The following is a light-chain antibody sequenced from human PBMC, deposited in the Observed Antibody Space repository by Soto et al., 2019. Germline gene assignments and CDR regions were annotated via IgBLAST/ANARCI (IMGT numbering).Light chain of an antibody. Sequence: EIVLTQSPGTLSLSPGERATLSCRASQSVSSSYLAWYQQKPGQAPRLLIYGASSRATGIPDRFSGSGSGTEITLTISRLEPEDFAVNYCQQYGSSPSITFGQGTRLEIK. CDR3: QQYGSSPSIT. CDR1: QSVSSSY. J-gene: IGKJ5*01. CDR2: GAS. V-gene: IGKV3-20*01.